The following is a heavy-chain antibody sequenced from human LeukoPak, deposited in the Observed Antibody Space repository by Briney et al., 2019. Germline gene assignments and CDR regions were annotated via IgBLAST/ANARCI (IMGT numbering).Heavy chain of an antibody. CDR1: GYTFTTYW. V-gene: IGHV5-51*01. J-gene: IGHJ3*02. CDR2: IYPGDSDI. CDR3: ARTEALDAFDI. Sequence: GESLKISFQGVGYTFTTYWIAWARQMPGKGLEWMGVIYPGDSDIRYSPSFKGQVTISADKSITTAYLQWNTLKASDTAMYYCARTEALDAFDIWGQGTIVTVSS.